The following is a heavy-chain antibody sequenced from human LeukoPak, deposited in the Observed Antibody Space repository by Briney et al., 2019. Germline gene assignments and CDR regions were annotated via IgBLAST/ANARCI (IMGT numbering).Heavy chain of an antibody. CDR1: GFTVSSNY. Sequence: GGSLRLSCAASGFTVSSNYMSWVRQAPGKGLEWVSVIYSGGTTYYADSVKGRLTISRDNSKNTLHLQMNSLRAEDTAVYYCARDQYSYAHAAHWGQGTLVTVSS. CDR3: ARDQYSYAHAAH. CDR2: IYSGGTT. D-gene: IGHD5-18*01. J-gene: IGHJ4*02. V-gene: IGHV3-66*01.